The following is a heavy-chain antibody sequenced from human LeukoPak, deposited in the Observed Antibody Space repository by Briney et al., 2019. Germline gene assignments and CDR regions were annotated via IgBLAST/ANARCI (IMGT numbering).Heavy chain of an antibody. CDR3: ARDQDGSGSYYNWFDP. V-gene: IGHV3-48*02. D-gene: IGHD3-10*01. Sequence: RGSLRLSCAASGFTFSSYSMNWVRQAPGKGLEWVSYISSSSSTIYYADSVKGRFTISRDNAKNSLYLQMNCLRDEDTAVYYCARDQDGSGSYYNWFDPWGQGTLVTVSS. CDR1: GFTFSSYS. J-gene: IGHJ5*02. CDR2: ISSSSSTI.